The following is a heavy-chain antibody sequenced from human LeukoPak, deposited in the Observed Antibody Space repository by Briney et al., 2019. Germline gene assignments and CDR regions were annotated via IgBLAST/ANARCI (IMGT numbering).Heavy chain of an antibody. CDR1: GYTFTGYY. CDR2: INPNSGGT. CDR3: ARDRGGSYYEGYHYCGMDV. D-gene: IGHD1-26*01. Sequence: ASVKVSCKASGYTFTGYYMHWVRQAPGQGLEWMGRINPNSGGTNYAQKFQGRVTMTRDTSISTAYMELSRLRSDDTAVYYCARDRGGSYYEGYHYCGMDVWGQGTTVTVSS. J-gene: IGHJ6*02. V-gene: IGHV1-2*06.